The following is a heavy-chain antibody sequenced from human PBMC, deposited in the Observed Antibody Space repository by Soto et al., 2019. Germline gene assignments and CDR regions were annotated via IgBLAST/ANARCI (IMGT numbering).Heavy chain of an antibody. J-gene: IGHJ6*02. CDR3: ASPPSSNRYYYGMDV. Sequence: QVQLVQSGAEVKKPGSSVKVSCKASGGTFSSYAISWVRQAPGQGLEWMGGIIPIFGTANYAQKFQGRVTXTXEXSPXTAYMELSSLRSEDTAVYYCASPPSSNRYYYGMDVWGQGTTVTVSS. CDR1: GGTFSSYA. V-gene: IGHV1-69*05. CDR2: IIPIFGTA. D-gene: IGHD4-4*01.